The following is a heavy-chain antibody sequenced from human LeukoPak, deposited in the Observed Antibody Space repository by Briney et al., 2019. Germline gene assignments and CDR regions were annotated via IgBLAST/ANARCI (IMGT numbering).Heavy chain of an antibody. J-gene: IGHJ3*02. CDR2: ISGSGGST. CDR1: RFTFDDYA. D-gene: IGHD3-10*01. V-gene: IGHV3-23*01. Sequence: GGSLRLSCAASRFTFDDYAMHWVRHAPGKGLEWVSAISGSGGSTYYADSVKGRFTISRDNSKNTLYLQMNSLRAEDTAVYYCAKAWVVQGVHDIWGQGTMVTVSS. CDR3: AKAWVVQGVHDI.